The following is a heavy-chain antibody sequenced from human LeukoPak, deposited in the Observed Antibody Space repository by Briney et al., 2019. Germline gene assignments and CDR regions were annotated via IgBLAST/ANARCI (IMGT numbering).Heavy chain of an antibody. V-gene: IGHV3-74*01. Sequence: GGSLRLSCAASGFTFSSYWMRWVRQAPGKGLVWVSRINGDGSSTNYADSVKGRFTISRDNAKNTLYLQMNSLRGEDTAVYYCSRDPHLSIVGAPPFDYWGQGTLVTVSS. D-gene: IGHD1-26*01. CDR2: INGDGSST. J-gene: IGHJ4*02. CDR3: SRDPHLSIVGAPPFDY. CDR1: GFTFSSYW.